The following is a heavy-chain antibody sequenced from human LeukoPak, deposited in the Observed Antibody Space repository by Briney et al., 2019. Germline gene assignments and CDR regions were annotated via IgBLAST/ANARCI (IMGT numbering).Heavy chain of an antibody. J-gene: IGHJ4*02. CDR1: GFTFSSYW. Sequence: PGGSLRLSCAASGFTFSSYWRHWVRQAPGKGLVWVSRINSGGSGTIYADSVKGRFTISRDNAKNTLYLQMTRLRAEDTAVYYCARSSGGYFDYWGQGTLVTVSS. V-gene: IGHV3-74*01. CDR3: ARSSGGYFDY. CDR2: INSGGSGT. D-gene: IGHD4-23*01.